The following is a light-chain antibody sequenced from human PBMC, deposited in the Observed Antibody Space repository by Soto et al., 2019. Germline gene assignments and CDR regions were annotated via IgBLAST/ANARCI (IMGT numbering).Light chain of an antibody. CDR1: QTSATY. Sequence: DIQMTQSPSSLSASVGDRVTITCRASQTSATYINWYQQKSGSATRLLIYEASGLQSGVPSRFSGRGSGTHFVLTISYFQSEDSATYFCQQSYTNPQTFGQGTKVDIK. CDR3: QQSYTNPQT. CDR2: EAS. J-gene: IGKJ1*01. V-gene: IGKV1-39*01.